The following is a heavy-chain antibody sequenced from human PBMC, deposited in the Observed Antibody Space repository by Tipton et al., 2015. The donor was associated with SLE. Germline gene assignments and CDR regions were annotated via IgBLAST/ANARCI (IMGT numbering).Heavy chain of an antibody. V-gene: IGHV4-34*01. CDR3: ARTDIVVVPAAIKALWAFDI. D-gene: IGHD2-2*02. CDR1: GGSFSGYY. Sequence: TLSLTCAVYGGSFSGYYWSWIRQPPGKGLEWIGEINHSGSTNYNPSLKSRVTISVDTSKNQFSLKLSSVTAADTAVYYCARTDIVVVPAAIKALWAFDIWGQGTMVTVSS. CDR2: INHSGST. J-gene: IGHJ3*02.